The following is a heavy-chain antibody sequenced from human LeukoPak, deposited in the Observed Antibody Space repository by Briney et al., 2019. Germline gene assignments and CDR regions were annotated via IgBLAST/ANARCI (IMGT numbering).Heavy chain of an antibody. D-gene: IGHD4-17*01. V-gene: IGHV1-18*01. CDR3: ARGPTTGSLSFDY. CDR1: GYSFTNYD. CDR2: ISPSNGDT. J-gene: IGHJ4*02. Sequence: ASVKVSCKASGYSFTNYDISWVRQAPGQGLEWMGWISPSNGDTEYAQKLQGRLTMTTDTSTNTAYMELRSLRSDDTAVYYCARGPTTGSLSFDYWGQGTLVTVSS.